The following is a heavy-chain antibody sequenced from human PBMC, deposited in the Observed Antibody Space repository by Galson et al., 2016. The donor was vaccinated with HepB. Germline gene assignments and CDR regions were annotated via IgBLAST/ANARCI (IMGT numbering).Heavy chain of an antibody. CDR1: EFTFSSHS. D-gene: IGHD3-10*01. Sequence: SLRLSCAASEFTFSSHSMNWVRQAPGQGLEWVSYIDRSSSTIYYADSVKGRFTISRDHAKNSLYLQMNSLRVEDTAVYYCGREYGQRVKLGCWGQGTLVTVPS. J-gene: IGHJ4*02. CDR3: GREYGQRVKLGC. CDR2: IDRSSSTI. V-gene: IGHV3-48*01.